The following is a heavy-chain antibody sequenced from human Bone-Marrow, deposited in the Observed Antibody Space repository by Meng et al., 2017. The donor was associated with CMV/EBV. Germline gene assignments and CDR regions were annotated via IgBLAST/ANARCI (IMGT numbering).Heavy chain of an antibody. CDR3: ARAPWAATVAGKRYYFDY. Sequence: GGKVTEPWAQGKVSRKASGYPFTGKYLHWVRQAPGQGLEWMGWINPNSGGTNYAQKFQGGLTMTRDTSISTAYMELSRLRSDDTAVYYCARAPWAATVAGKRYYFDYWGQGTLVTVSS. J-gene: IGHJ4*02. CDR2: INPNSGGT. D-gene: IGHD6-19*01. CDR1: GYPFTGKY. V-gene: IGHV1-2*02.